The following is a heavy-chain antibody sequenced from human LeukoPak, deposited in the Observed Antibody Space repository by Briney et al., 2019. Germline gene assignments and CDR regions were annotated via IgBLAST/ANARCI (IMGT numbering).Heavy chain of an antibody. D-gene: IGHD2-21*02. CDR3: AKDPDGHCGGDCYPGR. V-gene: IGHV3-15*01. J-gene: IGHJ4*02. Sequence: GGSLRLSCAASGFTFSAYNMNWVRQAPGKGLEWVGRIKSKTDGETTDYAAPVKGRFTISRDDSMNTLYLQMNSLRAEDAAVYYCAKDPDGHCGGDCYPGRWGQGTLVTVSS. CDR1: GFTFSAYN. CDR2: IKSKTDGETT.